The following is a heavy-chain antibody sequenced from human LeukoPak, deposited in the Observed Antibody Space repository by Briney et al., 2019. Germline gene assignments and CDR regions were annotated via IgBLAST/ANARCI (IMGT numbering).Heavy chain of an antibody. CDR1: GFTFSSYA. D-gene: IGHD2-2*01. V-gene: IGHV3-23*01. CDR3: AKGSTLGYCSSTSCYSDMDV. J-gene: IGHJ6*03. CDR2: ISGSGGST. Sequence: GGSLRLSCAASGFTFSSYAMSWVRQAPGKGLEWVSAISGSGGSTYYADSVKGRFTISRDNSKNTLYLQMNSLRAEDTAVYYCAKGSTLGYCSSTSCYSDMDVWGKGTTVTVSS.